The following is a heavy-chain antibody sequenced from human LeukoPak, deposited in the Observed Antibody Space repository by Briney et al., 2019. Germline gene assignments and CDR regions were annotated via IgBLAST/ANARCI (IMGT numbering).Heavy chain of an antibody. CDR1: GGSVSSGIYY. J-gene: IGHJ4*02. CDR3: ARGSCLDY. D-gene: IGHD3-10*02. V-gene: IGHV4-61*01. CDR2: IYYSGST. Sequence: SETLSLTCTVSGGSVSSGIYYWSWIRQPPGKGLEWIGYIYYSGSTNYNPSLKSRVTISVDTSKNQFSLKLSSVTAADTAVYYCARGSCLDYWGQGTLVTVSS.